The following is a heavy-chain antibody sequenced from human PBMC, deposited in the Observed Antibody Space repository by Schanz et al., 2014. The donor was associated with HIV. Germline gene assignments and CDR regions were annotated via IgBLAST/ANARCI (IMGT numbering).Heavy chain of an antibody. D-gene: IGHD3-22*01. CDR2: ISYDGINK. J-gene: IGHJ6*02. CDR3: AKDQNYYDTKYRGKGNYYHYYGMDV. V-gene: IGHV3-30*18. Sequence: QVQLVESGGGVVQPGRSLRLSCAASGFSFSNYGMHWVRQAPGKGLEWVAVISYDGINKYSADSEKGRFTISRDNSKNTLFLQLKSLRAEDTAIYYCAKDQNYYDTKYRGKGNYYHYYGMDVWGQGTTVTVSS. CDR1: GFSFSNYG.